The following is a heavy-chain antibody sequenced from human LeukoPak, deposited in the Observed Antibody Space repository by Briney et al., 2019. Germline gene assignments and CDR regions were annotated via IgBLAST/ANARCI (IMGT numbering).Heavy chain of an antibody. Sequence: GVLRLSCAASGFTFSSYAMSWVRQAPGKGLEWVSGFSGSGGSTYYADSVKGRFTISRDNSKNTLYLQMNSLRAEDTAVYYCAQGSGRYQVDVDVWGQGTTVTVS. CDR1: GFTFSSYA. D-gene: IGHD1-26*01. CDR3: AQGSGRYQVDVDV. J-gene: IGHJ6*02. V-gene: IGHV3-23*01. CDR2: FSGSGGST.